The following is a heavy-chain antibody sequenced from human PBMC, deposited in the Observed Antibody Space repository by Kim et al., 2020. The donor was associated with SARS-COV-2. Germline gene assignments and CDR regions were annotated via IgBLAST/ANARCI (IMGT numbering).Heavy chain of an antibody. V-gene: IGHV3-49*04. Sequence: GGSLRLSCTASGFTFGDYAMSWVRQAPGKGLEWVGFIRSKAYGGTTEYAASVKGRFTISRDDSKSIAYLQMNSLKTEDTAVYYCTRDEAAAGKTYYYYGMDVWGQGTTVTVSS. CDR3: TRDEAAAGKTYYYYGMDV. D-gene: IGHD6-13*01. CDR1: GFTFGDYA. CDR2: IRSKAYGGTT. J-gene: IGHJ6*02.